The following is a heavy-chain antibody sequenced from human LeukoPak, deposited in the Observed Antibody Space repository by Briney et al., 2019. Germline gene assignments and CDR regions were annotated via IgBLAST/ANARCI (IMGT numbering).Heavy chain of an antibody. CDR1: GYTFTGYS. CDR2: INPDSGGT. D-gene: IGHD2-2*02. Sequence: GASVKVSCKTSGYTFTGYSMHWVRQAPGQGLGWMGWINPDSGGTNYAQKFQGRVTMTRDTSIRTAYMELSSLRSEDTAVYYCARASSYCSSTSCYTDYYYYMDVWGKGTTVTVSS. J-gene: IGHJ6*03. CDR3: ARASSYCSSTSCYTDYYYYMDV. V-gene: IGHV1-2*02.